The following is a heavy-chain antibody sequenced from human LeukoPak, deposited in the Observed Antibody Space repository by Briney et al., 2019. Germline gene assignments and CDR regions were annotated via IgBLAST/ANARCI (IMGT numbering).Heavy chain of an antibody. CDR1: GYTFTSYY. CDR2: INPSGGST. J-gene: IGHJ3*02. Sequence: ASVKVSCKASGYTFTSYYMHWVRQAPGQGLEWMGIINPSGGSTSYAQKFQGRVTMTRGTSTSTVYMELSSLRSEDTAVYYCARNVQAARLGNAFDIWGQGTMVTVSS. CDR3: ARNVQAARLGNAFDI. V-gene: IGHV1-46*01. D-gene: IGHD6-6*01.